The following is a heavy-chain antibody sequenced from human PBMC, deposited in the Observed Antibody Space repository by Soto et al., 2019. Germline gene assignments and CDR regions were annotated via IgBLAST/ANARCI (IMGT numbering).Heavy chain of an antibody. CDR3: AREGGITGTPAYYGMDV. CDR2: INPSGGST. D-gene: IGHD1-20*01. CDR1: GYTFTSYY. J-gene: IGHJ6*02. V-gene: IGHV1-46*01. Sequence: QVQLVQSGAEVKKPGASVKVSCKASGYTFTSYYMHWVRQAPGQGLEWMGIINPSGGSTSYAQKFQGRVTMTRDTSTSTVYMELSSLRSEDTAVYYCAREGGITGTPAYYGMDVWGQGTTVTVSS.